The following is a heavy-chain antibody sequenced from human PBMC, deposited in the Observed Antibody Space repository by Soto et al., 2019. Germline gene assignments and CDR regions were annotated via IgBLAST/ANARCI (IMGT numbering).Heavy chain of an antibody. CDR2: FDPEDGET. J-gene: IGHJ4*02. CDR3: ATGPMITFWGRLAKRYYFDY. D-gene: IGHD3-16*01. V-gene: IGHV1-24*01. Sequence: ASVKVSCKVSGYTLTELSMHWVRQAPGKGLEWMGGFDPEDGETIYAQKFQGRVTMTEDTSTDTAYMELSSLRSEDTAVYYCATGPMITFWGRLAKRYYFDYWGQGTLVTVSS. CDR1: GYTLTELS.